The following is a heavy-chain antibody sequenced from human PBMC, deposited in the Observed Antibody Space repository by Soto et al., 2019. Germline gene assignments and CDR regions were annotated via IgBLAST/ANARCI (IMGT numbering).Heavy chain of an antibody. CDR1: GFTFSRYE. CDR3: VRGEKRSWFNHKQFDS. CDR2: ITGTGSTI. D-gene: IGHD6-13*01. J-gene: IGHJ4*02. V-gene: IGHV3-48*03. Sequence: XGSLRLSFAASGFTFSRYEMNWVRQAPGKGLEWVAYITGTGSTIYYADSVKGRFTISRDNANNSLYLQMNNLRAEDTAVYYCVRGEKRSWFNHKQFDSWGQGTLVTVSS.